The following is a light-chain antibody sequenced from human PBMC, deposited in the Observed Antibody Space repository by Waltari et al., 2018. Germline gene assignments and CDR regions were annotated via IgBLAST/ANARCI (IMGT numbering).Light chain of an antibody. J-gene: IGKJ4*01. V-gene: IGKV3-11*01. Sequence: EIVLTQSPATLSLSPGERATLSCRASQSVGSYLAWYQQKPGPAPRPLIYDASNRATGIPARFSGSGSGTDFTLTISSLEPEDFAIYYCQQRSNRPLTFGGGTKVEIK. CDR3: QQRSNRPLT. CDR2: DAS. CDR1: QSVGSY.